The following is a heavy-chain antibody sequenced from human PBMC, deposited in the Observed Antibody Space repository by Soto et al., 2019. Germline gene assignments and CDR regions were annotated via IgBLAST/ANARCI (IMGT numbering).Heavy chain of an antibody. CDR3: ARARDCSGGTCYSWWFDP. V-gene: IGHV4-59*01. CDR1: GGCMISYY. D-gene: IGHD2-15*01. Sequence: PSETLALTCTVYGGCMISYYWRWIRQPPGKGLEWIGHIYYSGSTSYNSSLKSRVTISVDTSKSQLSLKLSSVTPADTAVYYCARARDCSGGTCYSWWFDPWGQGTLVTVS. J-gene: IGHJ5*02. CDR2: IYYSGST.